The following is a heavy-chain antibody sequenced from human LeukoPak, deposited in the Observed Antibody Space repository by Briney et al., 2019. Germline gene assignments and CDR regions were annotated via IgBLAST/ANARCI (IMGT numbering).Heavy chain of an antibody. Sequence: SETLSLTCTVSGGSISSSSYYWGWIRQPPGKGLEWIGSIYYSGSTYYKPSLKSRVTISVDTSKNQFSLKLSSVTAADTAVYYCARQDYGSGSYYNVWFDPWGQGTLVTVSS. J-gene: IGHJ5*02. D-gene: IGHD3-10*01. CDR2: IYYSGST. CDR1: GGSISSSSYY. CDR3: ARQDYGSGSYYNVWFDP. V-gene: IGHV4-39*07.